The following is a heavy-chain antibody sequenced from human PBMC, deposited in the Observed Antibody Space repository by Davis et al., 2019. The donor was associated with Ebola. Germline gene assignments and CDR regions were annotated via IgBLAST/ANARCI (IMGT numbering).Heavy chain of an antibody. CDR2: ISAYNGNT. D-gene: IGHD1-7*01. CDR3: ARVKTGTTFAATYNWFDP. V-gene: IGHV1-18*01. CDR1: GYTFTSYG. Sequence: ASVKVSCKASGYTFTSYGISWVRQAPGQGLEWMGWISAYNGNTNYAQKLQGRVTMTTDTSTSTAYMELRSLRSDDTAVYYCARVKTGTTFAATYNWFDPWGQGTLVTVSS. J-gene: IGHJ5*02.